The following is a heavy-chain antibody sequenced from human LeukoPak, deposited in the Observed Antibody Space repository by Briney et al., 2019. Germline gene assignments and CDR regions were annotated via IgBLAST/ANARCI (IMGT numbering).Heavy chain of an antibody. CDR1: GASISGSGYY. D-gene: IGHD1-26*01. V-gene: IGHV4-39*01. CDR2: IYYSGST. Sequence: PSETLSLTCAVSGASISGSGYYWGCIRQPPGKGLERIGNIYYSGSTYYNASLQSRVTISIDTSKNQFSLRLNSVTAADTAMYYCAKSGGYGLIDYWGQGTLVTVSS. J-gene: IGHJ4*02. CDR3: AKSGGYGLIDY.